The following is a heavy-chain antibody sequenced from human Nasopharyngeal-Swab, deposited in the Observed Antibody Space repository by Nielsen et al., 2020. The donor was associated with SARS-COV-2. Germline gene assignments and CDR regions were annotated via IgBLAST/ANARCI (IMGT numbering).Heavy chain of an antibody. CDR3: ARDEGAFNS. Sequence: WIRQSPSRGLEWLGRTYYRSKWYVDYAESVKGRIIINPDTSKNQFSLQLNSVTPEDTAVYYCARDEGAFNSWGQGTLVTVSS. V-gene: IGHV6-1*01. J-gene: IGHJ5*02. CDR2: TYYRSKWYV. D-gene: IGHD1-26*01.